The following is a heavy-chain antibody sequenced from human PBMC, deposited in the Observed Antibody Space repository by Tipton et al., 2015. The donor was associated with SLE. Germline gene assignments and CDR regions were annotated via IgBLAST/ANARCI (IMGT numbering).Heavy chain of an antibody. CDR2: ITWNGDST. D-gene: IGHD2-2*01. J-gene: IGHJ6*04. CDR1: GFTFDDYG. CDR3: ARGYCSTVNCYEYSYSMDV. V-gene: IGHV3-20*04. Sequence: SLRLSCAASGFTFDDYGMSWVRQVPGKGLEWVSGITWNGDSTGYADSVKGRFTISRDNAKNSLYLQMKSLRAEDTALYYCARGYCSTVNCYEYSYSMDVWGKGTTVTVSS.